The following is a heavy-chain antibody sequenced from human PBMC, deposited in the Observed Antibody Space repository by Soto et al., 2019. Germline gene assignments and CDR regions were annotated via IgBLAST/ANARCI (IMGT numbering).Heavy chain of an antibody. D-gene: IGHD6-6*01. J-gene: IGHJ4*02. CDR3: ARGRQRGYSSSSYFDY. CDR1: GGSFSGYY. Sequence: NPSETLSLTCAVYGGSFSGYYWSWIRQPPGKGLEWVGEINHSGSTNYNPSLKSRVTISVDTSKNQFSLKLSSVTAADTAVYYCARGRQRGYSSSSYFDYWGQGTLVTVSS. CDR2: INHSGST. V-gene: IGHV4-34*01.